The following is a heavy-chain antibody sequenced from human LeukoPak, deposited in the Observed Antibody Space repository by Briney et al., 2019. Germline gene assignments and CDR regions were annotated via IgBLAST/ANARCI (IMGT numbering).Heavy chain of an antibody. CDR3: ARDLIDIVVVPAAIHYYYGMDV. J-gene: IGHJ6*04. D-gene: IGHD2-2*01. V-gene: IGHV3-30-3*01. CDR1: GFTFSSYA. Sequence: GGSLRLSCAASGFTFSSYAMHWVRQAPGKGLEWVAVISYDGSNKYYADSVKGRFTISRDNSKNTLYLQMNSLRAEDTAVYYCARDLIDIVVVPAAIHYYYGMDVWGKGTTVTVSS. CDR2: ISYDGSNK.